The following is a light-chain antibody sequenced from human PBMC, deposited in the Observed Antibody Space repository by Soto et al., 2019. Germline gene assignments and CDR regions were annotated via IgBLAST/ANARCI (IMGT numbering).Light chain of an antibody. Sequence: TQSPSTLSGTVGDRVTITCRASQGISDTLAWYQQKPGQTPRLLIYDTSIRATGVPDRFSGSGSGTDFTLTISRLEPEDFAVYYCQQYGSSPRTFGQGTKVDIK. V-gene: IGKV3-20*01. CDR1: QGISDT. J-gene: IGKJ1*01. CDR2: DTS. CDR3: QQYGSSPRT.